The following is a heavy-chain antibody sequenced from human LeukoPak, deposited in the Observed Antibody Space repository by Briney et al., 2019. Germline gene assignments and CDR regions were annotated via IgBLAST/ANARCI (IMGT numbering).Heavy chain of an antibody. Sequence: GGSLRLSCAASGFTFSSYAMHWVRQAPGKGLEYVSAISSNGGSTYYANSVKGRFTISRDNSKNTLYLQMGSLRAEDMAVYYCARASAFDIWGQGTMVTVSS. CDR2: ISSNGGST. CDR3: ARASAFDI. J-gene: IGHJ3*02. V-gene: IGHV3-64*01. CDR1: GFTFSSYA.